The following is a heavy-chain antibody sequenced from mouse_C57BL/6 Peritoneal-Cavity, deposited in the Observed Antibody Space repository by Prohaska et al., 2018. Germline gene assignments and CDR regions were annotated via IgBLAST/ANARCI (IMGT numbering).Heavy chain of an antibody. CDR3: ALIYYDYDGYAMDY. D-gene: IGHD2-4*01. J-gene: IGHJ4*01. CDR2: VT. V-gene: IGHV1-36*01. Sequence: VTSYKQKFKTKATLTVDTSSSTAYMELNSLTSEDSAVYYCALIYYDYDGYAMDYWGQGTSVTVSS.